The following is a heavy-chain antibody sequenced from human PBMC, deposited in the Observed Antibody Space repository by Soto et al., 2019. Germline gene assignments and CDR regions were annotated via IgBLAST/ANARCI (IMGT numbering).Heavy chain of an antibody. CDR1: GFTLSDYY. Sequence: LRLSCAASGFTLSDYYMSWIRQAPGKGLEWVSYISSSSSYTNYADSVKGRCTISRDNAKNSLYLQMDSLRAEDTAVYYCAREYPPTPKRGPLDYWGQGTLVTVSS. CDR2: ISSSSSYT. V-gene: IGHV3-11*06. CDR3: AREYPPTPKRGPLDY. J-gene: IGHJ4*02. D-gene: IGHD1-1*01.